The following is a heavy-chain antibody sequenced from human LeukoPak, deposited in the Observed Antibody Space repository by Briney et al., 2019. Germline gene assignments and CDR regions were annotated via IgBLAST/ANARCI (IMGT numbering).Heavy chain of an antibody. CDR2: INPNSGGT. D-gene: IGHD1-1*01. Sequence: ASVKVSCKASGYTFTGYYMHWVRQAPGQGLEWMGWINPNSGGTNYAQKFQGRVTMTRDTSISTAYMELSRLRSDDTAVYYCAREGGWNDPHAFDIWGQGTMVAVSS. V-gene: IGHV1-2*02. CDR3: AREGGWNDPHAFDI. CDR1: GYTFTGYY. J-gene: IGHJ3*02.